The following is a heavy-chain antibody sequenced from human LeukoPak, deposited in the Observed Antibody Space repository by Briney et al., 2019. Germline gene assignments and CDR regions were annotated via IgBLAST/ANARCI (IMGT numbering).Heavy chain of an antibody. CDR1: GFTFSSYW. Sequence: GGSLRLSCAASGFTFSSYWMNWARRAPGKGLEWVSAIHSSGGTYYADSVKGRFTISRDTSKNTLYLQINSLRVEDTAVYYCIVFGDSNHWGQGTLVTVSS. J-gene: IGHJ5*02. CDR2: IHSSGGT. CDR3: IVFGDSNH. D-gene: IGHD4-17*01. V-gene: IGHV3-53*01.